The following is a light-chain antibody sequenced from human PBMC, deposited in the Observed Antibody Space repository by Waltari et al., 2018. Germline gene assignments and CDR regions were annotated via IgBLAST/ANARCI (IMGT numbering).Light chain of an antibody. J-gene: IGLJ2*01. Sequence: QLVLTQSPSDYASLGPYVKPTFPLSSGHSTYAIAGHPQQPEKGPRYLMNLNTDGSHNEGDGIPDRFSGSSSGAERYLTISSLQSEDEADYYCQTWDTDSYVIFGGGTKLTVL. CDR2: LNTDGSH. CDR1: SGHSTYA. V-gene: IGLV4-69*01. CDR3: QTWDTDSYVI.